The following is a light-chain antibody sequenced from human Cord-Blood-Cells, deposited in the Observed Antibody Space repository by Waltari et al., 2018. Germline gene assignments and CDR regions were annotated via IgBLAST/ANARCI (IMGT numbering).Light chain of an antibody. Sequence: QSVLTQPPSASGTPGQRVTISCSGSSSNIGSSYVYWYQQLPGTAPKLLIYRNNQRPSGVPDRFSCSKSGASASLAISGLRSEDEADYYCAAWDDSLSGPVFGGGTKLTVL. CDR3: AAWDDSLSGPV. CDR1: SSNIGSSY. CDR2: RNN. V-gene: IGLV1-47*01. J-gene: IGLJ3*02.